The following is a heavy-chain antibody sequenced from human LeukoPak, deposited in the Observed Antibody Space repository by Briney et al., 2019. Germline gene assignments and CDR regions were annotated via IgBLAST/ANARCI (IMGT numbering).Heavy chain of an antibody. V-gene: IGHV5-51*01. D-gene: IGHD6-13*01. CDR3: ARGYSSSWYGYYYGMDV. Sequence: GESLKTSSKGSGYSFTSYWIGWVRQMPGKGLELRGVIYPGDSDTKYSPSFQVQVTISADKSISTAYLQWSSLKASDTAMYYCARGYSSSWYGYYYGMDVWGQGTTVTVSS. CDR2: IYPGDSDT. J-gene: IGHJ6*02. CDR1: GYSFTSYW.